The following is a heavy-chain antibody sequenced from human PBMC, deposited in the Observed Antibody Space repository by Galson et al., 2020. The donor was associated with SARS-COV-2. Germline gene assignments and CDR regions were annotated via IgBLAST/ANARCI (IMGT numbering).Heavy chain of an antibody. J-gene: IGHJ5*02. D-gene: IGHD2-2*01. CDR1: GGSISSSSYY. CDR3: ARHVPPPIVVVPAARGFSWFDP. Sequence: SETLSLTCTVSGGSISSSSYYWGWIRQPPGKGLEWIGSIYYSGSTYYNPSLKSRVTISVDTSKNQFSLKLSSVTAADTAVYYCARHVPPPIVVVPAARGFSWFDPWGQRTLVTVSS. V-gene: IGHV4-39*01. CDR2: IYYSGST.